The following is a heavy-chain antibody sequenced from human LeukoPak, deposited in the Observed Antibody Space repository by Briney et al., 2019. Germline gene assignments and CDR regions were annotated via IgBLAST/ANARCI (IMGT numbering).Heavy chain of an antibody. J-gene: IGHJ6*03. V-gene: IGHV1-8*03. CDR2: MHPNSSNT. Sequence: ASVKVSCKASGYTFTTYDINWVRQASGQGLEWMGWMHPNSSNTAYSQKFQQKFQGRLTITTNTSISTAYMELSSLTSDDTAVYYCARGRGMLPFGRYYYYMDVWGKGTTVTVSS. D-gene: IGHD2-8*01. CDR1: GYTFTTYD. CDR3: ARGRGMLPFGRYYYYMDV.